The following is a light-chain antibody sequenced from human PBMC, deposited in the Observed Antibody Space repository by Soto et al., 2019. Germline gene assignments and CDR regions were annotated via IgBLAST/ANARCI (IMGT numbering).Light chain of an antibody. CDR1: QSLAYSDGNTY. J-gene: IGKJ2*01. CDR3: LQRPHSPPYT. Sequence: DVVMTQSPLSLPVTLGQPASISCRSSQSLAYSDGNTYLNWFQQRPGQSPRRLIYKVSNRDSGVPDTFSGSGSRTDFTLKISRVQAEDVWFYYSLQRPHSPPYTFGQRTKLEIK. V-gene: IGKV2-30*01. CDR2: KVS.